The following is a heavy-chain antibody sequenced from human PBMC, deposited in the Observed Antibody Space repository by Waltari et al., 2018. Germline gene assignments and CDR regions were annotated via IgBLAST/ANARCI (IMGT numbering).Heavy chain of an antibody. J-gene: IGHJ4*02. CDR2: IRIKAYGETT. Sequence: EVLLVESGGGMVQPGRSLTLSCAADNVDFGEYGMSWVRTDPGKGLEWVGFIRIKAYGETTEYAASVKGRFIISRDDSRSIAYLQMNSLKTEDTAVYYCTRVLRYFDWSTKDYWGQGTLVTVSS. CDR3: TRVLRYFDWSTKDY. CDR1: NVDFGEYG. D-gene: IGHD3-9*01. V-gene: IGHV3-49*04.